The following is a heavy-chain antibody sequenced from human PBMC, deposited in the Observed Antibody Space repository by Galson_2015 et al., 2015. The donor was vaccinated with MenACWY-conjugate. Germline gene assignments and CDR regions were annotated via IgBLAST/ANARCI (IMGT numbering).Heavy chain of an antibody. CDR3: AVYCSSTRCYGASGGY. D-gene: IGHD2-2*01. CDR2: INSDGSST. Sequence: SLRLSCAASGFTFSSYWMHWVRQAPRKGLVWVSLINSDGSSTSHADSVKGRFTISRDNAKNTLYLQMNSLRAEDTAVYYCAVYCSSTRCYGASGGYWGQGTLVTVSS. CDR1: GFTFSSYW. J-gene: IGHJ4*02. V-gene: IGHV3-74*01.